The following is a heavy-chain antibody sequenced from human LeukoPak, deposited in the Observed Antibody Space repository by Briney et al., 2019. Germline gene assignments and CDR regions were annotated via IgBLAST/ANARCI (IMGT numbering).Heavy chain of an antibody. Sequence: GASVKVSCKASGYTFTSYYMHWVRQAPGQGLEWMGIINPSGGSTSYPQQFQGRVTMTKDTSTSTVYMELSSLRSEDTAVYYCARGGYYHNWFDPWGQGTLVTVSS. D-gene: IGHD3-22*01. V-gene: IGHV1-46*01. CDR1: GYTFTSYY. J-gene: IGHJ5*02. CDR2: INPSGGST. CDR3: ARGGYYHNWFDP.